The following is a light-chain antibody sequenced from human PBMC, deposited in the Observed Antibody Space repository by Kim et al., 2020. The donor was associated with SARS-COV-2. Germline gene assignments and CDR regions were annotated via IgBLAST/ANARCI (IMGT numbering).Light chain of an antibody. J-gene: IGLJ1*01. CDR1: NSDVGGYQF. CDR3: CSYAGSSSYV. Sequence: QSALNQPRSVSGSPGQSVTISCTGTNSDVGGYQFVSWFQQHPVKVPKLIISDVTERPSGVPDRFSGSKSGNTASLTISGLQAEDEADYYCCSYAGSSSYVFGTGTNVTVL. V-gene: IGLV2-11*01. CDR2: DVT.